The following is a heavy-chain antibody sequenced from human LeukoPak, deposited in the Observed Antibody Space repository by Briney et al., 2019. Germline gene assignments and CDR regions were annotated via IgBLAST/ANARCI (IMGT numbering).Heavy chain of an antibody. Sequence: PGGSLRLSCAASGFTFSSYAMSWVRQAPGKGLEWASAISGSGGSTYYADSVKGRFTISRDNSKNTLYLQMDSLRAEDTAVYYCAKGKLWFGELLSTIDYWGQGTLVTVSS. D-gene: IGHD3-10*01. CDR3: AKGKLWFGELLSTIDY. CDR1: GFTFSSYA. V-gene: IGHV3-23*01. J-gene: IGHJ4*02. CDR2: ISGSGGST.